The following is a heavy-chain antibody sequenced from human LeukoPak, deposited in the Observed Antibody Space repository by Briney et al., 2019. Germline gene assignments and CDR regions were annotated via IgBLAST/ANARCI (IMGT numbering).Heavy chain of an antibody. J-gene: IGHJ6*02. CDR3: AKNVGYYGPGSYLSNTYYGMTS. D-gene: IGHD3-10*01. V-gene: IGHV4-34*01. CDR2: INHSGST. Sequence: SETLSLTCAVYGGSFSGYYWSWIRQPPGKGLEWIGEINHSGSTNYNPSLKSRVTISVDTSKNQFSLKLSSVTAADTAVYYCAKNVGYYGPGSYLSNTYYGMTSGAKGPRSPSP. CDR1: GGSFSGYY.